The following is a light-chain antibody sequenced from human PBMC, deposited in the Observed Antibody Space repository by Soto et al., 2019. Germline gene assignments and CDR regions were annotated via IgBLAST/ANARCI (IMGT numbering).Light chain of an antibody. CDR2: RAS. J-gene: IGKJ2*01. CDR3: QQYYAYSPYT. Sequence: DIQMTQSPSILSASVGDRVTITCRATQSIGTSLAWYQQKPGKPPRLLLYRASSLERGVPSRFSGSGSGAEFSFTISSLQPDDFATYYCQQYYAYSPYTFGQGTKLEI. CDR1: QSIGTS. V-gene: IGKV1-5*03.